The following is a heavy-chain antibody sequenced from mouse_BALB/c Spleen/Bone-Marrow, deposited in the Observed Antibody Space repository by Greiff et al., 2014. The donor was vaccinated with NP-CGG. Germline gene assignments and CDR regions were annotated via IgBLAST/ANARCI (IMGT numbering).Heavy chain of an antibody. D-gene: IGHD1-1*01. CDR2: VGAGGST. V-gene: IGHV2-9*02. Sequence: VKVEESGPGLVAPSQSLSITCTVSGFSLTSYGVHWVRQPPGKGLEWLGIVGAGGSTNYNPALMSRLSISKDNSKSQVFLKMNSLQTDNTAMYYCAGDSYYYGSSLWYFDVWGAGTTVTVSS. CDR3: AGDSYYYGSSLWYFDV. CDR1: GFSLTSYG. J-gene: IGHJ1*01.